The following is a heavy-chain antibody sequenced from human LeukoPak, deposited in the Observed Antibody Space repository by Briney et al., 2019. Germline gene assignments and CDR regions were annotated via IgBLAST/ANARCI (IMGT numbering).Heavy chain of an antibody. Sequence: GGSLRLSCAASGFTFSSYAMSWVRQAPGKGLEWVSAIIGSGGSTYYADSVKGRFTISRDNSKNTLYLQMNSLRAEDTAVYYCAKVGSVLEPDGYYFDYWGQGTLVTVPS. CDR1: GFTFSSYA. J-gene: IGHJ4*02. CDR3: AKVGSVLEPDGYYFDY. CDR2: IIGSGGST. V-gene: IGHV3-23*01. D-gene: IGHD1-1*01.